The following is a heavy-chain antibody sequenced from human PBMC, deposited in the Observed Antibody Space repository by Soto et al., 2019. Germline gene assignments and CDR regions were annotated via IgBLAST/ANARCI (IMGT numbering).Heavy chain of an antibody. J-gene: IGHJ5*02. Sequence: QVQLRESGPGLVKPSQTLSLTCIVSGASINSAGYCWTWIRQHPGKGLEWIGYIDYSGSTFYNPSLKSRVTISSDTSHNQFSLNLQSVAAADTAVYYCAREEALRIERWFDPWGQGILVTVSS. CDR2: IDYSGST. CDR1: GASINSAGYC. CDR3: AREEALRIERWFDP. V-gene: IGHV4-31*03. D-gene: IGHD2-15*01.